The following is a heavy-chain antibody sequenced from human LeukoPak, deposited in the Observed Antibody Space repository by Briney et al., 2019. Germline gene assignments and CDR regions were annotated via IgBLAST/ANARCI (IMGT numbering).Heavy chain of an antibody. D-gene: IGHD3-22*01. CDR3: AKDLHYYTSDV. J-gene: IGHJ6*02. Sequence: PGGSLRLSCAVSGFTFSSYWMHWVRQAPGKGLEWVASINQDGSTKNHVDSVKGRFTISRDNAKNSLSLQMNSLTVEDAAVYYCAKDLHYYTSDVWGQGTTVTVSS. CDR1: GFTFSSYW. CDR2: INQDGSTK. V-gene: IGHV3-7*01.